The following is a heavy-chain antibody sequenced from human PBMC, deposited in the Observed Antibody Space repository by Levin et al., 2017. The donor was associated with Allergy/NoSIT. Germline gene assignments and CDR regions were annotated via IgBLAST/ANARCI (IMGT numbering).Heavy chain of an antibody. V-gene: IGHV3-64D*06. CDR2: ISSNGGST. J-gene: IGHJ6*03. Sequence: GSLRLSCSASGFTFSSYAMHWVRQAPGKGLEYVSAISSNGGSTYYADSVKGRFTISRDNSKNTLYLHMSSLRAEDTAVYYCVKESTGSGSYGFYYYYYYMDVWGKGTTVTVSS. CDR1: GFTFSSYA. CDR3: VKESTGSGSYGFYYYYYYMDV. D-gene: IGHD3-10*01.